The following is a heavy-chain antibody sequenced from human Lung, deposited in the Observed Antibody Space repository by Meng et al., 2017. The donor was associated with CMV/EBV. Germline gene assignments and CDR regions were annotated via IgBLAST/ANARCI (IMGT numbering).Heavy chain of an antibody. CDR1: GASISSSNW. J-gene: IGHJ4*02. D-gene: IGHD6-19*01. CDR2: IYHSGST. Sequence: RHVSGPRLLTPAGPPSLPCAVSGASISSSNWWSWVRQPPGKGLEWIGEIYHSGSTNYNPSLKSRVTISVDKSKNQFSLKLSSVTAADTAVYYCASFPPPGKQWLVTDYWGQGTLVTVSS. V-gene: IGHV4-4*02. CDR3: ASFPPPGKQWLVTDY.